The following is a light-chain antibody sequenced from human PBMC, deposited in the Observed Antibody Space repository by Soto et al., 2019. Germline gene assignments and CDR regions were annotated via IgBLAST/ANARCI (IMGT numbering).Light chain of an antibody. CDR2: DAS. V-gene: IGKV1-33*01. J-gene: IGKJ4*01. CDR1: QDISNY. Sequence: DIQMTQSPSSLSASVGDRVTITCQASQDISNYLNWYQQKPGKAPKLLIYDASNLETGVPSRFSGSGSGTDFTFTISSLQPEDIATYYCQKHDSVPLTFGGGTKVDIK. CDR3: QKHDSVPLT.